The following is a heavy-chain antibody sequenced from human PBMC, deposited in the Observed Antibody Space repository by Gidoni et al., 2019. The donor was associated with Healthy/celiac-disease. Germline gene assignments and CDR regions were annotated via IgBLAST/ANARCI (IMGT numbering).Heavy chain of an antibody. CDR2: VSAYNGNT. Sequence: QVQLVQSGAEVKNRAAAGKVHCKGLGYPLTSDGISWVRQAPGQGLEWMGWVSAYNGNTNYAQQLRGRVTMTTDPSTGTAYMGLRGLRYDHAAVYCCARAENLRRNWNDSRAFDIWGQGTMVTVSS. D-gene: IGHD1-1*01. CDR1: GYPLTSDG. V-gene: IGHV1-18*04. CDR3: ARAENLRRNWNDSRAFDI. J-gene: IGHJ3*02.